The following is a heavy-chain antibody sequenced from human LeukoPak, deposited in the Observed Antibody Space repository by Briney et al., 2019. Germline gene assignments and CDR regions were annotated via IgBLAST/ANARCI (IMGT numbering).Heavy chain of an antibody. CDR1: GGSISSYY. CDR3: ARGLRGYSYGQPVYYFDY. D-gene: IGHD5-18*01. J-gene: IGHJ4*02. Sequence: SETLSLTCTVSGGSISSYYWSWIRQPAGKGLEWIGRIYTSGSTNYNPSLKSRVTVSVDTSKNQFSLKLSSVTAADTAVYYCARGLRGYSYGQPVYYFDYWGQGTLVTVSS. CDR2: IYTSGST. V-gene: IGHV4-4*07.